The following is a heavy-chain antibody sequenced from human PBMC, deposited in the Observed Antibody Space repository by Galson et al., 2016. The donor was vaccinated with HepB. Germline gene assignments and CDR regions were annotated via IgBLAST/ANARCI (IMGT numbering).Heavy chain of an antibody. Sequence: CKASGYTFSGFYIHWVRQAPGQGLEWMGWIKPNSGVTTYAQKFQGRVTLTRDTSISTVYMALSSLRSDDTAMYYCAREAKPYGDIDSWGQGTLVTVSS. D-gene: IGHD4-17*01. CDR2: IKPNSGVT. J-gene: IGHJ4*02. CDR3: AREAKPYGDIDS. V-gene: IGHV1-2*02. CDR1: GYTFSGFY.